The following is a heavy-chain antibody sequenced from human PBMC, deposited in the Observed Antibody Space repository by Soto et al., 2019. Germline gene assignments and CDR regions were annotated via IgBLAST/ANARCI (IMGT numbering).Heavy chain of an antibody. J-gene: IGHJ4*02. V-gene: IGHV3-33*01. CDR3: ARDNPRHYFDY. Sequence: QVQLVESGGGVVQPGRSLRLSCAASGFTFSSYGMHWVRQAPGKGLEWVAVIRYDGSNKYYADSVKGRFTISRDNSKNTLYLQMNSLRAEDTAVYYCARDNPRHYFDYWGQGTLVTVSS. CDR2: IRYDGSNK. CDR1: GFTFSSYG.